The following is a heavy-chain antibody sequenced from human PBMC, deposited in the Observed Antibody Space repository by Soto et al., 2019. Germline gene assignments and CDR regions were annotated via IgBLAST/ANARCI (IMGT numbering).Heavy chain of an antibody. J-gene: IGHJ3*02. V-gene: IGHV3-64*01. CDR3: ARDQQQLPLDAFDI. CDR1: GFTFSSYA. CDR2: ISSNGGST. Sequence: GGSLRLSCAASGFTFSSYAMHWVRQAPGKGLEYVSAISSNGGSTYYANSVKGRFTISRDNSKNTLYLQMGSLRAEDMAVYYCARDQQQLPLDAFDIWGQGTMVTVSS. D-gene: IGHD6-13*01.